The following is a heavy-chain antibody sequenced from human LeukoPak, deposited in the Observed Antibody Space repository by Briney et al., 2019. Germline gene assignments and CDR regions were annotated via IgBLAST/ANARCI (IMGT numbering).Heavy chain of an antibody. CDR1: GYSFTGYW. D-gene: IGHD3-22*01. CDR2: IYPGDSDT. Sequence: GEPLKISCKGSGYSFTGYWIGWVRQMPGKGLEWMGIIYPGDSDTRYSPSFQGQVTISADKSISTAYLQWSSLKASDTAMYYCARIYYDSSGYYIWFDPWGQGTLVTVSS. V-gene: IGHV5-51*01. J-gene: IGHJ5*02. CDR3: ARIYYDSSGYYIWFDP.